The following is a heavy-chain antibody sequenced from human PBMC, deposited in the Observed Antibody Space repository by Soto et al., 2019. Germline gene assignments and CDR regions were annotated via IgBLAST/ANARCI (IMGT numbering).Heavy chain of an antibody. CDR3: AKDRGSGGIVAGTPDY. CDR2: FSAGGSR. Sequence: GGSLRLSCAASGFTVSSSAMIWVRQAPGKGLEWVATFSAGGSRYYADSVKGRFTISRNSSQNTLYLQMNGLRAEDTALYYCAKDRGSGGIVAGTPDYWGQGTLVAVSS. D-gene: IGHD6-19*01. CDR1: GFTVSSSA. V-gene: IGHV3-23*01. J-gene: IGHJ4*02.